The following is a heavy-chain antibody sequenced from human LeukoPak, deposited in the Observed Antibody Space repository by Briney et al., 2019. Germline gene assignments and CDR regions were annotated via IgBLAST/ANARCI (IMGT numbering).Heavy chain of an antibody. J-gene: IGHJ4*02. D-gene: IGHD3-22*01. CDR3: ATSITMIVVVTRLDY. Sequence: ASVKVSCKVSGYTLTGLSMHWVRQAPGKGLEWMGGFDPEDGETIYAQKFQGRATMTEDTSTDTAYMELSSLRSEDTAVYYCATSITMIVVVTRLDYWGQGTLVTVSS. CDR1: GYTLTGLS. CDR2: FDPEDGET. V-gene: IGHV1-24*01.